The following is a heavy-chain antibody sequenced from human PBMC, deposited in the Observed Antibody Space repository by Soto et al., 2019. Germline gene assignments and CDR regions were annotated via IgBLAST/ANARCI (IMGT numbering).Heavy chain of an antibody. CDR3: AKTLGTGSGSEFVVGLLPPDLSDNWFDP. J-gene: IGHJ5*02. V-gene: IGHV3-23*01. D-gene: IGHD3-10*01. CDR1: GFTFSSYA. CDR2: ISGSGGST. Sequence: GESLKISCAASGFTFSSYAMSWVRQAPGKGLEWVSAISGSGGSTYYADSVKGRFTISRDNSKNTLYLQMNSLRAEDTAVYYCAKTLGTGSGSEFVVGLLPPDLSDNWFDPWGQGTLVTVSS.